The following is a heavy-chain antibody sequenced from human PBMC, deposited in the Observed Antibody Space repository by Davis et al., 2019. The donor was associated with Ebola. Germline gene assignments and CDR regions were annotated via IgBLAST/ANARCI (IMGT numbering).Heavy chain of an antibody. V-gene: IGHV3-48*02. CDR3: ARGGPLYYGSGREPFDP. Sequence: GESLKISCAASGFTFSSYSMNWVRQAPGKGLEWVSYISSSSSTIYYADSVKGRFTISRDNAKNSLYLQMNSLRDEDTAVYYCARGGPLYYGSGREPFDPWGQGTLVTVSS. CDR1: GFTFSSYS. CDR2: ISSSSSTI. D-gene: IGHD3-10*01. J-gene: IGHJ5*02.